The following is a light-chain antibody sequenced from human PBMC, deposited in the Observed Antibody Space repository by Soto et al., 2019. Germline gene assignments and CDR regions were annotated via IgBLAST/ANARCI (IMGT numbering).Light chain of an antibody. J-gene: IGKJ1*01. CDR2: LGS. CDR3: MQALQTPWT. V-gene: IGKV2-28*01. CDR1: ESLRQSNGNHY. Sequence: IVLTQSPLSLTVTPGEPASISCRSNESLRQSNGNHYLDWYLQKPGQSPQVLIYLGSNRASGVPDRFSGSGSGTEFTLKISRVEAEDVGVYYCMQALQTPWTFGQGTKVEVK.